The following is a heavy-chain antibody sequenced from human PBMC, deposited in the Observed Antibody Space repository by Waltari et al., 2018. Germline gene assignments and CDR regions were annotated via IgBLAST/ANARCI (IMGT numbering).Heavy chain of an antibody. J-gene: IGHJ3*02. CDR1: GFTFSAYS. CDR2: IHSSGGNI. CDR3: ARSGFGYGAYDQGEYAFDI. D-gene: IGHD5-12*01. V-gene: IGHV3-21*06. Sequence: EVQLVESGGGLVHPGGSLRLSCAASGFTFSAYSMNWVRQAPGKGLQWVSCIHSSGGNIQYADSVKGRFTISRDNTNNSLYLQMKSLRAEDTALYYCARSGFGYGAYDQGEYAFDIWGQGTKVTVSS.